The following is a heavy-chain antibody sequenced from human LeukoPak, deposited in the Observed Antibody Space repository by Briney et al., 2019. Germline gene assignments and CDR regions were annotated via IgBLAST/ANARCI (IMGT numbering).Heavy chain of an antibody. CDR1: GGSFSIYY. D-gene: IGHD4-17*01. CDR3: ARGPTTVTRAFDY. CDR2: IYTSGST. V-gene: IGHV4-4*07. Sequence: SETLSLTCTVSGGSFSIYYWSWIRQPAGKGLEWIGRIYTSGSTNYNPSLKSRVTMSVDTSKNQFSLNLNSVTAADTAVYYCARGPTTVTRAFDYWGQGTLVTVSS. J-gene: IGHJ4*02.